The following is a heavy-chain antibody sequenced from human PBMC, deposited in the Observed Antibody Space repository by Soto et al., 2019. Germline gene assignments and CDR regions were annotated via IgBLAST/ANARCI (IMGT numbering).Heavy chain of an antibody. Sequence: GSLRLSCAASGSTFSSYSMNWVRQAPGKGLEWVSSISSSSSYIYYADSVKGRFTISRDNAKNSLYLQMNSLRAEDTAVYYFARGYYDFWSGSAEDAFDIWGQGTMVTVSS. J-gene: IGHJ3*02. V-gene: IGHV3-21*01. CDR2: ISSSSSYI. CDR1: GSTFSSYS. D-gene: IGHD3-3*01. CDR3: ARGYYDFWSGSAEDAFDI.